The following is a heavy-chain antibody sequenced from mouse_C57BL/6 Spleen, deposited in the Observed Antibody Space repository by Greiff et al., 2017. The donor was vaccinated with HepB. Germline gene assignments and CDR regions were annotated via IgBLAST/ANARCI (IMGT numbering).Heavy chain of an antibody. Sequence: QVQLKQSGAELVKPGASVKLSCKASGYTFTEYTIHWVKQRSGQGLEWIGWFYPGSGSIKYNEKFKDKATLTADTSSSTVYMELSRLTSEDSAVYFCARHDEGVRDYSAWFAYWGQGTLVTVSA. J-gene: IGHJ3*01. D-gene: IGHD2-4*01. CDR2: FYPGSGSI. CDR1: GYTFTEYT. CDR3: ARHDEGVRDYSAWFAY. V-gene: IGHV1-62-2*01.